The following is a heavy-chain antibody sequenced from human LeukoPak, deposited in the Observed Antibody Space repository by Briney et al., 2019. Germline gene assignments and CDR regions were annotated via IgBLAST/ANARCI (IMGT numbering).Heavy chain of an antibody. CDR1: GFTFSDYT. CDR2: FSSSSSYI. V-gene: IGHV3-21*01. Sequence: GGSLRLSCAASGFTFSDYTVNWVRQAPGKGLEWVSSFSSSSSYIYYADSMKGRFTISRDNAKNSLYLQIYSLRAEDTAVYYCARHIQRLNPAAGAFDIWGHGTMVTVSS. J-gene: IGHJ3*02. CDR3: ARHIQRLNPAAGAFDI. D-gene: IGHD6-13*01.